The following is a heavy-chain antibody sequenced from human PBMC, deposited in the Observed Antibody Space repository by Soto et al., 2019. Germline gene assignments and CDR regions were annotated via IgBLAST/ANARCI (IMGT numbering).Heavy chain of an antibody. V-gene: IGHV1-2*02. CDR1: GYTVTGYY. CDR3: ARSVAGRGVYYYYGMDV. J-gene: IGHJ6*02. Sequence: QVQLVQSGAEVKKPGASVKVSCKASGYTVTGYYMHLVRQAPGQGLEWMGCINPNSGGTNYAQQFQGGVTMTRDTSISTAYMELSRLRSDDTAVYYCARSVAGRGVYYYYGMDVWGQGTTVTVSS. D-gene: IGHD6-19*01. CDR2: INPNSGGT.